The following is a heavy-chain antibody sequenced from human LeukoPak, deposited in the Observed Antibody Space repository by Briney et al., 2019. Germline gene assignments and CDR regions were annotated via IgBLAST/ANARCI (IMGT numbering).Heavy chain of an antibody. CDR3: ARESRLGELSLGYMDV. Sequence: RGSLSLSCAASGFTVSSNYMSWVRQAPGEGLEWVSVIYSPGGTYYADSVKGGFTISRDNSKNTLYLQMNSLRAEDTAVYYCARESRLGELSLGYMDVWGKGPRRTLSS. D-gene: IGHD3-16*02. CDR2: IYSPGGT. V-gene: IGHV3-53*01. J-gene: IGHJ6*03. CDR1: GFTVSSNY.